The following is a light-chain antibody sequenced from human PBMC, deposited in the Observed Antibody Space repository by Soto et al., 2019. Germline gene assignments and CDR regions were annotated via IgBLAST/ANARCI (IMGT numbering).Light chain of an antibody. J-gene: IGKJ4*01. CDR1: QSVRTN. CDR2: ETS. V-gene: IGKV3-11*01. CDR3: QHHSNWLRT. Sequence: EVMMTQFPDTVSVTPGETVTLSCGASQSVRTNLAWYQQRPGQAPRLLISETSNRATGIPGRFSGSGSGTDVTLTISSLEPEDFAVYYCQHHSNWLRTFGGGTKVDIK.